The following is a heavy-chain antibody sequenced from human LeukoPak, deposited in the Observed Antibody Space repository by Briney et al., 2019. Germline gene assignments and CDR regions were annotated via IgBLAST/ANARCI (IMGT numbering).Heavy chain of an antibody. D-gene: IGHD3-9*01. CDR1: GFTFSNYG. J-gene: IGHJ4*02. CDR3: ALGLVTDY. Sequence: GGSLRLSCAASGFTFSNYGMHWVRQAPGKGLEWVALTSYEGSNIKYADSVKGRFTISRDNSKNTLYLQMNSLRTEDTAVYYCALGLVTDYWGQGTLVTVSS. CDR2: TSYEGSNI. V-gene: IGHV3-30*03.